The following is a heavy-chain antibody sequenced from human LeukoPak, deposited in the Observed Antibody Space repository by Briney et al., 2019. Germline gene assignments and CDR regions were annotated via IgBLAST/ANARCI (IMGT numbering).Heavy chain of an antibody. CDR1: GFTFSSYG. D-gene: IGHD3-3*01. CDR3: AKDSEIFGLVNVDY. V-gene: IGHV3-30*02. CDR2: IRYDGSNK. Sequence: GGSLRLSCAASGFTFSSYGMHWVRQAPGKGLEWVAFIRYDGSNKYYADSVKGRFTISRDSSKNTLYLRMNSLRAGDTAVYYCAKDSEIFGLVNVDYWGQGTLVTVSS. J-gene: IGHJ4*02.